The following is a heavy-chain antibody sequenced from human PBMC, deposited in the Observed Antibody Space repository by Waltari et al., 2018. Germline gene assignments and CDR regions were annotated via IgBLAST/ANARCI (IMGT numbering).Heavy chain of an antibody. CDR3: AKEYRPSWSYFGMDV. CDR1: GGSIISRSYY. CDR2: MYYSVST. D-gene: IGHD3-10*01. V-gene: IGHV4-39*02. J-gene: IGHJ6*02. Sequence: QLHLQESGPGLVKPSETLSLTCTVSGGSIISRSYYWGWIRQPPGKGLEWIGSMYYSVSTYYNPSLKSRVTISVDTSQNQVSLKLSSLTAADTAVYYCAKEYRPSWSYFGMDVWGQGTTVTVSS.